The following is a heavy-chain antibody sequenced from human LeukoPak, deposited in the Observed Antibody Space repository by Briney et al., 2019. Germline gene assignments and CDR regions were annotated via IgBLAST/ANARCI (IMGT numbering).Heavy chain of an antibody. CDR1: GGSISSYY. D-gene: IGHD6-19*01. V-gene: IGHV4-59*06. Sequence: SETLSLSCTVSGGSISSYYWSWIRQHPGKGLEWIGYIYYSGSTYYNPSLKSRVTISVDTSKNQFSLKLSSVTAADTAVYYCARNWGSSGLGSWFDPWGQGTLVTVSS. CDR2: IYYSGST. J-gene: IGHJ5*02. CDR3: ARNWGSSGLGSWFDP.